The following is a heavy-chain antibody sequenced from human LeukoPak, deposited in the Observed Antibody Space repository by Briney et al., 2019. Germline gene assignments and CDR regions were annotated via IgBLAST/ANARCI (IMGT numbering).Heavy chain of an antibody. Sequence: GGSLRLSCAASGFTFSSYWMSWVRQAPGKGLEWVANIKQDGSEKYYVDSVKGRFTISRDNAKNSLYLQMNSLRAEDTAVYYCAREGGRIAVAGGQFGYWGQGTLVTVSS. CDR2: IKQDGSEK. D-gene: IGHD6-19*01. CDR1: GFTFSSYW. CDR3: AREGGRIAVAGGQFGY. J-gene: IGHJ4*02. V-gene: IGHV3-7*01.